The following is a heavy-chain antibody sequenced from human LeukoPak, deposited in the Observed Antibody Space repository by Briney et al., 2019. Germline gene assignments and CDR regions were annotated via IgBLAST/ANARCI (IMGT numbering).Heavy chain of an antibody. CDR2: ISAYNGNT. CDR1: GYTFTSYG. D-gene: IGHD5-24*01. J-gene: IGHJ3*02. CDR3: ARDKEILGLTDAFDI. Sequence: EASVKVSCKASGYTFTSYGISWVRQAPGQGLEWMGWISAYNGNTNYAQKLQGRVTMTTDTSTSTAYMELRSLRSDDTAVYYCARDKEILGLTDAFDIWGQGTMVTVSS. V-gene: IGHV1-18*01.